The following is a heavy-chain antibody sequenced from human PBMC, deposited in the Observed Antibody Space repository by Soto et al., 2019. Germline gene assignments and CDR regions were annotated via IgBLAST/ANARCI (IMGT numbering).Heavy chain of an antibody. J-gene: IGHJ5*02. D-gene: IGHD3-3*01. V-gene: IGHV4-4*07. CDR2: IYSSGST. Sequence: QVHLQESGPGLVKPSETLSLNCTVTGGAISGYYWTWIRQSAGEGLEWIGRIYSSGSTNCNPSLKSRVTMSLDTSMNHFSLRLSSVTAADTAVYYCARGQRFSDWFDPWGQGTLVTVSS. CDR3: ARGQRFSDWFDP. CDR1: GGAISGYY.